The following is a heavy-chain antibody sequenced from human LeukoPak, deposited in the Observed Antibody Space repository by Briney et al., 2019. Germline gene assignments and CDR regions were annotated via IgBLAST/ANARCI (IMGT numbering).Heavy chain of an antibody. CDR1: GGAFSGYY. CDR3: ARGYKPFDY. V-gene: IGHV4-34*01. CDR2: INHSGST. J-gene: IGHJ4*02. D-gene: IGHD1-1*01. Sequence: SETLSLTCAAYGGAFSGYYWGWIRQPPGKGLQWIGEINHSGSTNYNPSLKSRVTISVATSKHQFSLNLSSVTAADTAVYYCARGYKPFDYWGQGTLVTVSS.